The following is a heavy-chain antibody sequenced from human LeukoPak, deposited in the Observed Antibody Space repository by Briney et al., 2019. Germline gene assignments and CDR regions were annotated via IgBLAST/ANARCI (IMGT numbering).Heavy chain of an antibody. J-gene: IGHJ4*02. CDR2: ISGSGANT. V-gene: IGHV3-23*01. CDR1: GFTFSNYA. Sequence: GGSLRLSCAASGFTFSNYAMSWVRQAPGKGLEWASGISGSGANTYHADSVKGRFTISRDNSKSTLYVQMNSLRAEDTAVYYCATEKGDSPDYWGQGTLVTVSS. D-gene: IGHD2-21*01. CDR3: ATEKGDSPDY.